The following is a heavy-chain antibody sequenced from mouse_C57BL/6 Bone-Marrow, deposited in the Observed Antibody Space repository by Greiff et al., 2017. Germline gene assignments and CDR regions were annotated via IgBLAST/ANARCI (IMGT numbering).Heavy chain of an antibody. J-gene: IGHJ4*01. Sequence: VKLKESGPELVKPGASVKISCKASGYAFSSSWMNWVKQRPGKGLEWIGRIYPGDGDTNYNGKFKGKATLTADKSSSTAYMQLSSLTSEDSAVYFCARSGDGYLYYAMDYWGQGTSVTVSS. V-gene: IGHV1-82*01. CDR3: ARSGDGYLYYAMDY. D-gene: IGHD2-3*01. CDR1: GYAFSSSW. CDR2: IYPGDGDT.